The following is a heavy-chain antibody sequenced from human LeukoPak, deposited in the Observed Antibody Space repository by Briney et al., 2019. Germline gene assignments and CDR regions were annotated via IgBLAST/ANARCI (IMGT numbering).Heavy chain of an antibody. Sequence: GGSLRLSCAASGFNFRKYWMQWVRQVPGKGLVWVLEINPDGDYSGHSNSVRGRFTISRDDAKNTLYLQMTSLSAEDTAVYYCARSLGDWGQGTLVSVSS. J-gene: IGHJ4*01. CDR1: GFNFRKYW. D-gene: IGHD3-16*01. V-gene: IGHV3-74*01. CDR2: INPDGDYS. CDR3: ARSLGD.